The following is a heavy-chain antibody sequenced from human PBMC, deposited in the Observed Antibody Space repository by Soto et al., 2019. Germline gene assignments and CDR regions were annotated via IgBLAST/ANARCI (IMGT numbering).Heavy chain of an antibody. CDR2: ISGSGGST. V-gene: IGHV3-23*01. CDR3: AKFCSNPLDYYYYYMDV. Sequence: GGSLRLSCAASGFTFSSYAMSWVRQAPGKGLEWVSAISGSGGSTYYADPVKGRFTISRDNSKNTLYLQMNSLRAEDTAVYYCAKFCSNPLDYYYYYMDVWGKGTTVTVSS. D-gene: IGHD4-4*01. J-gene: IGHJ6*03. CDR1: GFTFSSYA.